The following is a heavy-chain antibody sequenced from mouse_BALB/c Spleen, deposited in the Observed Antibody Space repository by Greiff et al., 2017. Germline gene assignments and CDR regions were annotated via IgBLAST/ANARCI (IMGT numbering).Heavy chain of an antibody. V-gene: IGHV2-6-5*01. CDR3: AEEGSHAWIAY. J-gene: IGHJ3*01. Sequence: QVQLKQSGPGLVAPSQSLSITCTVSGFSLTDYGVSWIRQPPGKGLEWLGVIWGGGSTYYNSALKSRLSISKDNSKSQVFLRMISLQTEDTAMYYGAEEGSHAWIAYWGQGTLVTVSA. CDR1: GFSLTDYG. CDR2: IWGGGST.